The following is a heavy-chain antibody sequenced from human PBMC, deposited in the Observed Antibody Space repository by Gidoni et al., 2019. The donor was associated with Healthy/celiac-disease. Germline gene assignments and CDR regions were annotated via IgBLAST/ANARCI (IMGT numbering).Heavy chain of an antibody. CDR1: GSTFSSYA. Sequence: QVQLVESGGGVVQPGRSLRLPCAAPGSTFSSYAMHWVRQAPGKGLAWVAVISYDGSNKYYADSGKGRFTISRDNSKNTLYLQMNSLRAEDTAVYYCARDRSNWNDVWWFDPWGQGTLVTVSS. D-gene: IGHD1-20*01. CDR2: ISYDGSNK. J-gene: IGHJ5*02. CDR3: ARDRSNWNDVWWFDP. V-gene: IGHV3-30-3*01.